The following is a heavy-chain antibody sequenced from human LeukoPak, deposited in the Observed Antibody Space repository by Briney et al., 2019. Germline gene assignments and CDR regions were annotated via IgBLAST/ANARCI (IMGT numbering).Heavy chain of an antibody. CDR2: ISSSGNTI. J-gene: IGHJ3*02. V-gene: IGHV3-48*03. Sequence: GGSLRLSCAASGFTFSSYEMNWVRQAPGKGLEWVSYISSSGNTIYYADSVKGRFTISRDNAKNSLYLQMNSLRAEDTAVYYCASMDAFDIWGQGTMVTVSS. CDR3: ASMDAFDI. CDR1: GFTFSSYE.